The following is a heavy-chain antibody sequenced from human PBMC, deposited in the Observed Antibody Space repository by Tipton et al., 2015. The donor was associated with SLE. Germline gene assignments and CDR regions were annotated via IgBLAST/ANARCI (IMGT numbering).Heavy chain of an antibody. CDR2: IWYDGSNK. J-gene: IGHJ6*02. D-gene: IGHD1-26*01. CDR3: AKDGGSYHYYGMDV. CDR1: GFTFSSYG. Sequence: SLRLSCAERGFTFSSYGMHWVRQAPGKGLEWVAVIWYDGSNKYYADSVKGRFTISRDNSKNTLYLQMNSLRAEDTVVYYCAKDGGSYHYYGMDVWGQGTTVTVSS. V-gene: IGHV3-33*06.